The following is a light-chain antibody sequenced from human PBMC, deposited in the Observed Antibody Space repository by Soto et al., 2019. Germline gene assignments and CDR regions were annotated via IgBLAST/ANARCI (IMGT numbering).Light chain of an antibody. CDR3: QQYGDSLT. CDR1: QSVSSSY. Sequence: EIVLTQSPGTLSFSPGERATLSCRASQSVSSSYLAWYQQKPGQAPRLLIFAASSRASGIPDRFSGSGSGTDFTLTISRLEPEDFAVYFCQQYGDSLTFGGGTKVDIK. J-gene: IGKJ4*01. V-gene: IGKV3-20*01. CDR2: AAS.